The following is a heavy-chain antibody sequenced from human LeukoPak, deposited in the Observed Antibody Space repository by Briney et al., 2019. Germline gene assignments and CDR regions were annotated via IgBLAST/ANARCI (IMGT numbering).Heavy chain of an antibody. CDR3: AGAGYYYGSGSRDNRFDP. CDR2: IYQSGST. D-gene: IGHD3-10*01. V-gene: IGHV4-30-2*01. CDR1: GGSISSGGYS. J-gene: IGHJ5*02. Sequence: SETLSLTCAVSGGSISSGGYSWSWVRQPPGRGLEWVGYIYQSGSTYYNPSLKSRVTISVDRSKNQFSLKLSSVTAADTAVYYCAGAGYYYGSGSRDNRFDPWGQGTLVTVSS.